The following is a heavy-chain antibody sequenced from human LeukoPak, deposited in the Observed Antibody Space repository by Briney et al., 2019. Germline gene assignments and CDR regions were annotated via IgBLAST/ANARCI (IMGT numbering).Heavy chain of an antibody. J-gene: IGHJ4*02. V-gene: IGHV3-23*01. CDR2: ISGSGGST. CDR1: GFTFSSYA. D-gene: IGHD3-10*01. Sequence: GGSLRFSCAASGFTFSSYAMSWVRQAPGKGLEWVSAISGSGGSTYYADSVKGRFTISRDNSKNTLYLQMNSLRAEDTAVYYCAKAANSYGSGSYHHYFDYWGQGTLVTVSS. CDR3: AKAANSYGSGSYHHYFDY.